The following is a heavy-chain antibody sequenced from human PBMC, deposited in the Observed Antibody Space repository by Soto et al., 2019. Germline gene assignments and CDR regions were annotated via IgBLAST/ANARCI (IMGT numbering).Heavy chain of an antibody. J-gene: IGHJ3*02. V-gene: IGHV1-2*05. Sequence: QLHLVQSGAVVKKPGASVTVSCSASGYPVTAYYMHWVRQAPGRGLEWMGGINPATGAAKYTQTFQGRCTMTWDPSTSTVFMVLVGLTSEDTVVFFCARGGGVGVAGSAAFDMCGQGTLVTVSS. CDR2: INPATGAA. CDR3: ARGGGVGVAGSAAFDM. CDR1: GYPVTAYY. D-gene: IGHD3-3*01.